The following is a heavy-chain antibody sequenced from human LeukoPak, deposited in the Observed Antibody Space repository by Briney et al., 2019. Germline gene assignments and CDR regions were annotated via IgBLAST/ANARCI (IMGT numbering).Heavy chain of an antibody. V-gene: IGHV5-51*01. CDR2: IYPGDSDT. Sequence: GESLKISCKGSGYSFTSYWIGWVRQMPGKGLEWMGIIYPGDSDTRYSPSFQGQVTISADKSISTAYLQWSSLKASDTAMYYCATEYSSSWYPDWFDPWGQGTLVTVSS. D-gene: IGHD6-13*01. J-gene: IGHJ5*02. CDR3: ATEYSSSWYPDWFDP. CDR1: GYSFTSYW.